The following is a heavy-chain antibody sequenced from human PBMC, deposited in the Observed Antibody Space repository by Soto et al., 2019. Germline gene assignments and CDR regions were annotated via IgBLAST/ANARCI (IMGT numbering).Heavy chain of an antibody. V-gene: IGHV5-51*01. J-gene: IGHJ4*02. Sequence: GKGLEWMGIIYPGDSDTRYSPSFQGQVTISADKSISTAYLQWSSLKASDTAMYYCGRHSPSDTDHWGQGLSVTVCS. CDR3: GRHSPSDTDH. D-gene: IGHD2-21*02. CDR2: IYPGDSDT.